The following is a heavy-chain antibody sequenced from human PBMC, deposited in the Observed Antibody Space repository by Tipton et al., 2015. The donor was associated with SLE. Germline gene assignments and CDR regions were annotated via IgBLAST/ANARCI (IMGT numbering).Heavy chain of an antibody. V-gene: IGHV3-33*06. CDR2: IWYDGSNK. CDR1: GFTFSSYG. Sequence: SGFTFSSYGMHWVRQAPGKGLVWVAVIWYDGSNKYYADSVKGRFTISRDNSKNTLYLQMNSLRTEDTAVYYCAKGRGTAIADAFDIWGQGTMVTVSS. CDR3: AKGRGTAIADAFDI. J-gene: IGHJ3*02. D-gene: IGHD6-13*01.